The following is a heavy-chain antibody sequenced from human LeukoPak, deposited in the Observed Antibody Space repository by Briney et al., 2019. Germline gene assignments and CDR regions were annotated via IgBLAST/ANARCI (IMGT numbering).Heavy chain of an antibody. CDR3: ARAIIGYCSGGSCYSFDI. V-gene: IGHV1-2*02. CDR2: INPNSGGT. J-gene: IGHJ3*02. Sequence: ASVKVSCKASGYTFTGYYMHWVRQAPGQGLEWMGWINPNSGGTNYAQKSQGRVTMTRDTSISTAYMELSRLRSDDTAVYYCARAIIGYCSGGSCYSFDIWGQGTMVTVSS. CDR1: GYTFTGYY. D-gene: IGHD2-15*01.